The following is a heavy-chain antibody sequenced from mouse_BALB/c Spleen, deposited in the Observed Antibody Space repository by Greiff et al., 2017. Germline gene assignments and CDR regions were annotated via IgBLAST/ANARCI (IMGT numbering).Heavy chain of an antibody. V-gene: IGHV2-9*02. CDR1: GFSFTSYG. CDR2: IWAGGST. D-gene: IGHD1-1*02. CDR3: ARDTMPGGLAY. J-gene: IGHJ3*01. Sequence: VQLQESGPGLVAPSQSLSITCTASGFSFTSYGVHWVRQPPGKGLEWLGVIWAGGSTNYNSALMSRLSISKDNSKSQVFLKRNSLQTDDTAMYYCARDTMPGGLAYGGKGTLVTVSA.